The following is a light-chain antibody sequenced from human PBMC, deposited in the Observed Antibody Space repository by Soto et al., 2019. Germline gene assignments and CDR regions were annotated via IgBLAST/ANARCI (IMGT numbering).Light chain of an antibody. V-gene: IGKV1-5*03. CDR3: QQSYSTSALT. Sequence: DIQVTLSPSTLSASVGDRVTITCRASQSISNWLVWYQQKPGKAPKLLIYQASSLESGVPSRFSGRGSGTEFTLTISSLQPEDFATYYCQQSYSTSALTFGGGTKVDIK. CDR2: QAS. J-gene: IGKJ4*01. CDR1: QSISNW.